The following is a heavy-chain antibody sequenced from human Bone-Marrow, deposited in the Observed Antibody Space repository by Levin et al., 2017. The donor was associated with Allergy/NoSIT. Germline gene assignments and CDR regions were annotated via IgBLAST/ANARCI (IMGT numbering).Heavy chain of an antibody. J-gene: IGHJ6*02. V-gene: IGHV3-30-3*01. CDR2: TSYDGSII. Sequence: GGSLRLSCAASGLTFSTYAMHWVRQAPGKGLEWVAVTSYDGSIIKYADSVKGRFTISRDNSKNTLYLQMNSLRIEDTAMYYCARELYDYVWGSYSPSGIDVWGQGTTVTVSS. CDR3: ARELYDYVWGSYSPSGIDV. CDR1: GLTFSTYA. D-gene: IGHD3-16*01.